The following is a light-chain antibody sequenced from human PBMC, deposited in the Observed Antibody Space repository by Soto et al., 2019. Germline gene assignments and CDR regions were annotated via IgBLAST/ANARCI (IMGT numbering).Light chain of an antibody. Sequence: DIPLTQSPSFLSASVGDRVTITCRASQGIGSYLAWYHQKPGKAPNLLIYAASTLQSGVPSRFSGSGSGTEFTLTISSLQPEDIATYYCQQLYSYPRTFGRGTKVEIK. CDR1: QGIGSY. V-gene: IGKV1-9*01. J-gene: IGKJ1*01. CDR3: QQLYSYPRT. CDR2: AAS.